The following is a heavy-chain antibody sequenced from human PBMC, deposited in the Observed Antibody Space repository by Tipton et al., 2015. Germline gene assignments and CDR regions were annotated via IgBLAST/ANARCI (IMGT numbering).Heavy chain of an antibody. CDR3: AVETVAEYFKY. D-gene: IGHD4-17*01. CDR2: IYHRGTT. V-gene: IGHV4-4*02. J-gene: IGHJ1*01. CDR1: GDSISSNSW. Sequence: TLSLTCAVSGDSISSNSWWSWVRQPPGKGLEWIGEIYHRGTTTYNPSLNSRVTISVDMSKNQFSLKLSSVTAADTAVYYCAVETVAEYFKYWGQGTLVTVSS.